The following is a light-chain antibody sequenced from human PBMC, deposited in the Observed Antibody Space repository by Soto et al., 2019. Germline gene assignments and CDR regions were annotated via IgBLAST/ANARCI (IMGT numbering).Light chain of an antibody. CDR1: SSDVGGYNY. V-gene: IGLV2-14*01. J-gene: IGLJ1*01. Sequence: QSALTQPASVSGSPGQSITISCTGTSSDVGGYNYVSWYQQHPGKAPKLMIYEVSNRPSGVSNLFSGSKSGNTASLTISGLQAEAEADYYSSSYPSSSSHVFGTGTKLTVL. CDR3: SSYPSSSSHV. CDR2: EVS.